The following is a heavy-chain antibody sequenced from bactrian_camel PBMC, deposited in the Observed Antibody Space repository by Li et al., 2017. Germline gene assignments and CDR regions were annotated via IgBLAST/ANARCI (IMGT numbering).Heavy chain of an antibody. V-gene: IGHV3S1*01. Sequence: VESGGSLRLSCAASRHTHSRYCLAWFRQAPGKGLEWVSSINSGEGGTTYYADSLKGRFTISRDNAKNTLYLQMNSLKDEDTAMYYCAAEALGCEGGWPTDGYWGQGTQVTVS. CDR2: INSGEGGTT. J-gene: IGHJ4*01. CDR3: AAEALGCEGGWPTDGY. CDR1: RHTHSRYC. D-gene: IGHD7*01.